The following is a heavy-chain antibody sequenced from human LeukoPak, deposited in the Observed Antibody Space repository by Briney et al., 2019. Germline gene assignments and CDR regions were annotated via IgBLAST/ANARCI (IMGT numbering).Heavy chain of an antibody. J-gene: IGHJ4*02. CDR2: IYYSGST. Sequence: SETLSLTCTVSGGSISSSSYYWGWIRQPPGKGLEWIGSIYYSGSTYYNPSLKSRVTISVDTSKNQFSLKLSSVTAADPAVYSCARSDGSGSYYNPFASTGIDYWGQGTLVTVSS. CDR1: GGSISSSSYY. CDR3: ARSDGSGSYYNPFASTGIDY. D-gene: IGHD3-10*01. V-gene: IGHV4-39*07.